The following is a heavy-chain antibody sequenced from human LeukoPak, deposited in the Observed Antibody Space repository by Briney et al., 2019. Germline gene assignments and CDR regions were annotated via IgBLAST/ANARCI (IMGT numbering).Heavy chain of an antibody. V-gene: IGHV3-30*04. CDR1: GFTFSSYV. J-gene: IGHJ4*02. D-gene: IGHD2-2*02. CDR2: ISYDGSNE. Sequence: PGRSLRLSCAASGFTFSSYVMHWVRQAPGKGLEWVAIISYDGSNEYYADSVKGRFTISRENSKNTLYLQMNSLRAADTAKYYCAKASRRHCGTTICYTLDYWGQGTLVTVSS. CDR3: AKASRRHCGTTICYTLDY.